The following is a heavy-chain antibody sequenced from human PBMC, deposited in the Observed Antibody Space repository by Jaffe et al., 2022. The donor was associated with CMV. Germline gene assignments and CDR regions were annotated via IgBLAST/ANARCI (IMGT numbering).Heavy chain of an antibody. V-gene: IGHV3-21*01. CDR3: ARGLIVVPAAVRVPNWFDP. J-gene: IGHJ5*02. Sequence: EVQLVESGGGLVKPGGSLRLSCAASGFTFSSYSMNWVRQAPGKGLEWVSSISSSSSYIYYADSVKGRFTISRDNAKNSLYLQMNSLRAEDTAVYYCARGLIVVPAAVRVPNWFDPWGQGTLVTVSS. D-gene: IGHD2-2*01. CDR1: GFTFSSYS. CDR2: ISSSSSYI.